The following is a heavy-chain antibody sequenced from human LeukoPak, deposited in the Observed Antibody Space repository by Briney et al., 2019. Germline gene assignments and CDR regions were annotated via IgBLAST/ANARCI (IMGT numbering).Heavy chain of an antibody. D-gene: IGHD2-2*02. CDR1: GFTFSSYW. CDR2: IKQDGSEK. CDR3: ARDGYCISTSCYTGPFD. V-gene: IGHV3-7*01. J-gene: IGHJ4*02. Sequence: GGSLRLSCAASGFTFSSYWMGWVRQAPGKGLEWVANIKQDGSEKYYVDSVKGRFTISRDNAKNSLYLQMNSLRAEDTAVYFCARDGYCISTSCYTGPFDWGQGTLVTVSS.